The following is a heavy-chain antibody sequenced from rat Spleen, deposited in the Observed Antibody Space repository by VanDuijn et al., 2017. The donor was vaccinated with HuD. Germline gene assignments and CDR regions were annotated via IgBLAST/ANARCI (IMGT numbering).Heavy chain of an antibody. CDR3: TRGLSMSSTNYYYALFAY. V-gene: IGHV3-1*01. D-gene: IGHD1-6*01. CDR1: DYSISNNY. Sequence: EVQLQESGPGLVKPSQSLTLTCSVTDYSISNNYWGWIREFPGKKMEWMGSIAYSGRTSYNPSLKSRISITRDTSKNQFFLQLNSVTTEDTATYYCTRGLSMSSTNYYYALFAYWGQGTLVTVSS. J-gene: IGHJ3*01. CDR2: IAYSGRT.